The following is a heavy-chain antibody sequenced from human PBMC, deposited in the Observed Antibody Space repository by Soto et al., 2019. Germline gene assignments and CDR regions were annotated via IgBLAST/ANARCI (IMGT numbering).Heavy chain of an antibody. Sequence: GESLKISCKGSGYSFTSYWIGWVRQMPGKGLEWMGIIYPGDSDTRYSPSFQGQVTISADKSISTAYLQWSSLKASDTAMYYCATPTYYDILTGYYGGYVWGQGTTVTVSS. CDR3: ATPTYYDILTGYYGGYV. CDR1: GYSFTSYW. CDR2: IYPGDSDT. V-gene: IGHV5-51*01. J-gene: IGHJ6*02. D-gene: IGHD3-9*01.